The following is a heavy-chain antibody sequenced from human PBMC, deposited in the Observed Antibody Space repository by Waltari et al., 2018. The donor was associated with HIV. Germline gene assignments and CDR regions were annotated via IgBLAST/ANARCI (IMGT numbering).Heavy chain of an antibody. D-gene: IGHD4-4*01. Sequence: EVQLVESGGALVQPGGSLRLSCSASGLTSSGYAMHWVRQAPGKGLEYVSAIGSNGGSTYYADSVKGRFTISRDNSKNTLYLQMSSLRAEDTAVYYCVKDQYLDYWGQGTLVTVSS. V-gene: IGHV3-64D*06. CDR1: GLTSSGYA. CDR2: IGSNGGST. J-gene: IGHJ4*02. CDR3: VKDQYLDY.